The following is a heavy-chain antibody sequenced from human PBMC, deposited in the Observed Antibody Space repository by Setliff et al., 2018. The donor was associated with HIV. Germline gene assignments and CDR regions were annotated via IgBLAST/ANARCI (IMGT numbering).Heavy chain of an antibody. CDR1: GGSFSGYY. V-gene: IGHV4-34*01. D-gene: IGHD5-12*01. CDR3: ARVGLRFKYTFDY. J-gene: IGHJ4*02. Sequence: TLSLTCAVYGGSFSGYYWSWIRQPPGKGLEWIGEINHSGSTNFNPSLNNRAAIVLDTSKNQFSLWLTSVTAADTAVYYCARVGLRFKYTFDYWGQGMLVTVSS. CDR2: INHSGST.